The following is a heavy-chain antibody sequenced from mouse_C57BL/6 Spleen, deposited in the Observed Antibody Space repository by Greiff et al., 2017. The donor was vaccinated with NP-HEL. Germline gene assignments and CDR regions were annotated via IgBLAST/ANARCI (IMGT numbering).Heavy chain of an antibody. CDR3: ARGGYYGNYVWYFDV. CDR2: IDPANGNT. D-gene: IGHD2-1*01. CDR1: GFNIKNTY. J-gene: IGHJ1*03. V-gene: IGHV14-3*01. Sequence: EVQLQQSVAELVRPGASVKLSCTASGFNIKNTYMHWVKQRPEQGLEWIGRIDPANGNTKYAPKFQGKATITADTSSNTAYLQLSSLTSEDNAIYYCARGGYYGNYVWYFDVWGTGTTVTVSS.